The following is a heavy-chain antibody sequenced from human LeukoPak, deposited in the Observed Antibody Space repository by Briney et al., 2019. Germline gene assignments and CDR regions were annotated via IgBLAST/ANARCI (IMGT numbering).Heavy chain of an antibody. J-gene: IGHJ2*01. V-gene: IGHV3-30*04. CDR2: ISYDGSNK. CDR1: GFTFSSYA. Sequence: GGSLRLSCAASGFTFSSYAMHWVRQAPGKGLEWVALISYDGSNKYYADSVKARFIISRDNSKNTVYLQMNSLRAGDTAVYYCARAAYSSTWYSRYFDLWGRGTLVTVSS. D-gene: IGHD6-13*01. CDR3: ARAAYSSTWYSRYFDL.